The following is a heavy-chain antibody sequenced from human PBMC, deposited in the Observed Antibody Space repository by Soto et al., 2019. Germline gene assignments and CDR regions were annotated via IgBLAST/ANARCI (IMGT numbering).Heavy chain of an antibody. D-gene: IGHD2-8*01. V-gene: IGHV3-48*02. Sequence: GGSLRLSCAASGFTFSSYSMNWVRQAPGKGLEWVSYISSSSSTIYYADSVKGRFTISRDNAKNSLYLQMNSLRDEDTAVYYCAREYCTNGVCYTAPIFDYWGQGTLVTVSS. J-gene: IGHJ4*02. CDR3: AREYCTNGVCYTAPIFDY. CDR1: GFTFSSYS. CDR2: ISSSSSTI.